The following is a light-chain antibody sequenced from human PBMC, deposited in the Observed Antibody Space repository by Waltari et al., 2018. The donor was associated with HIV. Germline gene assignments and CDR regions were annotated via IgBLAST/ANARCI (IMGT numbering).Light chain of an antibody. CDR3: MHATKLWPPSWT. CDR2: TVS. Sequence: DVVLTQSPRSLPVTLGQPASISCSSSQSLVYTDGNTYLNWFHQRPGQAPRRLIYTVSNLDFGVPDRFSGSGSGTEFTLKISRVEAEDVGVYYCMHATKLWPPSWTFGQGTKVEIK. CDR1: QSLVYTDGNTY. V-gene: IGKV2-30*01. J-gene: IGKJ1*01.